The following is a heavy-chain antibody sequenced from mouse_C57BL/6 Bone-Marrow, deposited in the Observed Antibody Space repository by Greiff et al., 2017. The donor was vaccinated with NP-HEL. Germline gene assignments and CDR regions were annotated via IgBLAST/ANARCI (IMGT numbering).Heavy chain of an antibody. Sequence: DVKLVESGGGLVQPGGSLKLSCAASGFTFSDYYMYWVRQTPEKRLEWVAYISNGGGSTYYPDTVKGRFTISRANAKNTLYLQMSRLKSEDTAMYYCARHGGRHYYAMDYWGQGTSVTVSS. J-gene: IGHJ4*01. V-gene: IGHV5-12*01. CDR1: GFTFSDYY. CDR3: ARHGGRHYYAMDY. CDR2: ISNGGGST.